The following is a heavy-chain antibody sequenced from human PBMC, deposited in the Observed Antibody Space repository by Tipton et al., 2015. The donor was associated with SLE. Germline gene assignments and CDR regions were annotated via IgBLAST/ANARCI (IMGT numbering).Heavy chain of an antibody. Sequence: QSGAEVKKPGASVKVSCKASGYTFTSYYMNWVRQAPGQGLEWMGIINPIGGATSYAQNFQGRVTMTRDTSKNQFSLKLSSVTAADTAVYYCASGIAAALFDYWGQGTLVTVSS. V-gene: IGHV1-46*01. J-gene: IGHJ4*02. D-gene: IGHD6-13*01. CDR2: INPIGGAT. CDR1: GYTFTSYY. CDR3: ASGIAAALFDY.